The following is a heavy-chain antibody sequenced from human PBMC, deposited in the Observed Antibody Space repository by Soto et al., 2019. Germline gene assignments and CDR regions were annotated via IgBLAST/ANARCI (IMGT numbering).Heavy chain of an antibody. D-gene: IGHD2-21*01. CDR3: ARGGGDGYTI. J-gene: IGHJ4*02. V-gene: IGHV4-34*01. Sequence: QPPGKGLEWIGEINHSGSTKYIPSLKSRVTISVDTSKNQFSLRLSSVTAADTAVYYCARGGGDGYTIWGQGTLVTVSS. CDR2: INHSGST.